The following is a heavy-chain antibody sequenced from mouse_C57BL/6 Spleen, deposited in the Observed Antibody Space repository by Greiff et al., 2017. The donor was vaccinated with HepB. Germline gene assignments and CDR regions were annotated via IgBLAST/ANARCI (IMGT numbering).Heavy chain of an antibody. Sequence: VQLKQSGPGLVQPSQSLSITCTVSGFSLTSYGVHWVRQSPGKGLEWLGVIWSGGSTDYNAAFISRLSISKDNSKSQVFFKMNSLQADDTAIYYCARNEIYDGYYGFAYWGQGTLVTVSA. V-gene: IGHV2-2*01. CDR1: GFSLTSYG. CDR2: IWSGGST. CDR3: ARNEIYDGYYGFAY. D-gene: IGHD2-3*01. J-gene: IGHJ3*01.